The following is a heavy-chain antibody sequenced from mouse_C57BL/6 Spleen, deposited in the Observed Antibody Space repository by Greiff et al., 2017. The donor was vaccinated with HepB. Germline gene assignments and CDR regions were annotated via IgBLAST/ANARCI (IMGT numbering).Heavy chain of an antibody. CDR3: ARNNGSNYYAMDY. Sequence: VHLVESGPGLVAPSQSLSITCTVSGFSLTSYAISWVRQPPGKGLEWLGVIWTGGGTNYNSALKSRLSISKDNSKSQVFLKMNSLQTDDTARYYCARNNGSNYYAMDYWGQGTSVTVSS. CDR1: GFSLTSYA. V-gene: IGHV2-9-1*01. CDR2: IWTGGGT. J-gene: IGHJ4*01. D-gene: IGHD2-2*01.